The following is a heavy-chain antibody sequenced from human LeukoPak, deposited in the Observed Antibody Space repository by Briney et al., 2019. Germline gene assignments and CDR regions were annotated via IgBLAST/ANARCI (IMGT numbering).Heavy chain of an antibody. CDR2: INPSGGST. CDR1: GYTFSSYS. J-gene: IGHJ4*02. D-gene: IGHD3-22*01. V-gene: IGHV1-46*01. Sequence: ASVKVSCKASGYTFSSYSMHWVRQATGQGLEWMGIINPSGGSTSYAQKFQGRVTMTRDTSTSTVYMELSSLRSEDTAVYYCAREFYYESSAYGFEYWGQGTLVTVSS. CDR3: AREFYYESSAYGFEY.